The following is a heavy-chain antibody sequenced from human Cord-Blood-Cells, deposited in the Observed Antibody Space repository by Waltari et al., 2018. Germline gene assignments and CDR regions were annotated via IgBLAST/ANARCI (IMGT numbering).Heavy chain of an antibody. CDR3: ARGLGEPNSDGYGGFDY. CDR2: MNPNSGSR. J-gene: IGHJ4*02. D-gene: IGHD5-18*01. Sequence: QVQLVQSGAEVKKPGASVKVSCKASGYTFTGYYMHWVRQAPGQGIGWMGWMNPNSGSRNEASKFQGRVPITRDTSISAAYMERSRLRSDDTAVYYCARGLGEPNSDGYGGFDYWGQGTLVTVSS. CDR1: GYTFTGYY. V-gene: IGHV1-2*02.